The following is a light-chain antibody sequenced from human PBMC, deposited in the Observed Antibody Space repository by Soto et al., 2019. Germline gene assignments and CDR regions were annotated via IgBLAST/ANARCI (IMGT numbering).Light chain of an antibody. CDR1: QSISSW. CDR3: QQSYSTPLT. Sequence: EINMIQPRSTLTASIGARVTITCRASQSISSWLAWYQQKPGKAPKLLIYAASSLQSGVPSRFSGSGSGTDFTLTISSLQPEDFATYYCQQSYSTPLTFGGRTMVDI. CDR2: AAS. V-gene: IGKV1-39*01. J-gene: IGKJ4*01.